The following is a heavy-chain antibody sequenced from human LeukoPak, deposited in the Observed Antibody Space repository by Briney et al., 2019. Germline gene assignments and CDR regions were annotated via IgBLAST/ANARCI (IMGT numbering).Heavy chain of an antibody. CDR2: IIPIFGTA. CDR1: GGTFSSYA. CDR3: ATDPTNILWEPRAFDI. V-gene: IGHV1-69*06. J-gene: IGHJ3*02. D-gene: IGHD1-26*01. Sequence: GASVKVSCKASGGTFSSYAISWVRQAPGQGLEWMGGIIPIFGTANYAQKFQGRVTMTEDTSTDTAYMELSSLRSEDTAVYYCATDPTNILWEPRAFDIWGQGTMVTVSS.